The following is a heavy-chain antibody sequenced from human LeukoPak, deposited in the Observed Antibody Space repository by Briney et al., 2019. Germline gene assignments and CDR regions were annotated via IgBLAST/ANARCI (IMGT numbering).Heavy chain of an antibody. CDR3: ARGYPISIAVAGNLDY. Sequence: SETLSLTCAVSGGPFSGYYWTWIRQSPEKGLEWIGEINHRGSANYNASIRSRVTISVDTSRNQFSLTMSSVTVADTAVYYCARGYPISIAVAGNLDYSGQGTLVTVSS. CDR1: GGPFSGYY. CDR2: INHRGSA. V-gene: IGHV4-34*01. J-gene: IGHJ4*02. D-gene: IGHD6-19*01.